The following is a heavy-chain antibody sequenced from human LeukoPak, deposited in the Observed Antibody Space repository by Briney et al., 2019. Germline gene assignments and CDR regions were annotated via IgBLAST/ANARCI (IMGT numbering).Heavy chain of an antibody. V-gene: IGHV4-59*01. CDR1: GGSISSYY. CDR3: ARDLSVATTHYGMDV. D-gene: IGHD5-12*01. Sequence: SETLSLTCTVSGGSISSYYWSWIRQPPGQGLEWVGYIYYSGSTNYNPSLKSRVTISVDTSKNQFSLKLSSVTAADTAVYYCARDLSVATTHYGMDVWGQGTTVTVSS. CDR2: IYYSGST. J-gene: IGHJ6*02.